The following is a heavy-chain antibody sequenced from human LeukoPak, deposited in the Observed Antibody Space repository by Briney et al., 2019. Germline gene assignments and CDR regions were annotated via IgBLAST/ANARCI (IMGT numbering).Heavy chain of an antibody. CDR2: ISSSSSYI. Sequence: GGSLRLSCAASGFTFSSYSMNWVRQAPGKGLEWVSSISSSSSYIYYADSVKGRFTISRDNSKNTVYLQMNSLRVEDTAVYYCARLLRSIYYDSSGYSGYYYYYMDVWGKGTTVTISS. D-gene: IGHD3-22*01. J-gene: IGHJ6*03. CDR3: ARLLRSIYYDSSGYSGYYYYYMDV. V-gene: IGHV3-21*04. CDR1: GFTFSSYS.